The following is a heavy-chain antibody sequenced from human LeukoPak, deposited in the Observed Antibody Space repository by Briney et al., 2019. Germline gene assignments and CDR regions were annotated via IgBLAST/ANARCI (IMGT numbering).Heavy chain of an antibody. CDR1: GGSISSGGYS. Sequence: SETLSLTCAVSGGSISSGGYSWSWIRQPPGKGLEWIGYIYHSGSTYYNPSLKSRVTISVDKSKNQVSLMVTSVTAADTAVYYCARLAAYYFDYWGQGTLVTVSS. CDR3: ARLAAYYFDY. CDR2: IYHSGST. D-gene: IGHD6-13*01. J-gene: IGHJ4*02. V-gene: IGHV4-30-2*01.